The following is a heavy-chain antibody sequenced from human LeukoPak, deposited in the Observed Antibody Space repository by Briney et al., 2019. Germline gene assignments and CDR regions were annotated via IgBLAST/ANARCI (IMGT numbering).Heavy chain of an antibody. J-gene: IGHJ5*02. Sequence: PSETLSLTCTVSGGSISSSSYYWGWIRQPPGKGLEWIGSIYYSGSIYYNPSLKSRVTISVDTSKNQFSLKLSSVTAADTAVYYCARLVAVAGRGNWFDPWGQGTLVTVSS. CDR3: ARLVAVAGRGNWFDP. CDR1: GGSISSSSYY. V-gene: IGHV4-39*01. CDR2: IYYSGSI. D-gene: IGHD6-19*01.